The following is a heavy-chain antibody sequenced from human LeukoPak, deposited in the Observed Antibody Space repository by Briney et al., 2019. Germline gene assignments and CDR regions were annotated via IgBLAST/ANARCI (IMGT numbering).Heavy chain of an antibody. CDR2: ISYDGSNK. Sequence: PGGSLRLSCAASGFTFSSYGMHWVRQAPGKGLEWVAGISYDGSNKYYGDSVKGRFTISRDNSKNTLDLQMNSLRAEDTAFYYCAKDGTAAGRNYFDYWGQGTLVTVSS. V-gene: IGHV3-30*18. CDR3: AKDGTAAGRNYFDY. J-gene: IGHJ4*02. CDR1: GFTFSSYG. D-gene: IGHD6-13*01.